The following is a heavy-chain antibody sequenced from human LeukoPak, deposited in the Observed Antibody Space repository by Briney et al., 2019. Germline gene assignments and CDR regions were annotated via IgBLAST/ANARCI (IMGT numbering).Heavy chain of an antibody. CDR2: IYYSGST. D-gene: IGHD4-17*01. CDR1: GGSITSDNYY. V-gene: IGHV4-61*01. Sequence: SETLSLTCTVSGGSITSDNYYWGWIRQPPGKGLEWIGYIYYSGSTNYNPSLRSRVTISVDTSKNQFSLKLSSVTAADTAVYYCARVSLDYGDYGVDYWGQGTLVTVSS. CDR3: ARVSLDYGDYGVDY. J-gene: IGHJ4*02.